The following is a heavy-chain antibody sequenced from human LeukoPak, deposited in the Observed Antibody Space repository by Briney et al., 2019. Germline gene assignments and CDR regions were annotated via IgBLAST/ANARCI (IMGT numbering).Heavy chain of an antibody. V-gene: IGHV3-48*01. CDR2: ISSSSSTI. D-gene: IGHD3-16*01. CDR1: GFTVSSNY. CDR3: ARLRYDFVWGSYDY. J-gene: IGHJ4*02. Sequence: GGSLRLSCAASGFTVSSNYMNWVRQAPGKGLDWVSYISSSSSTIYYADSVKGRFTISRDNAKNSLYLQMNSLRAEDTAVYYCARLRYDFVWGSYDYWGQGTLVTVSS.